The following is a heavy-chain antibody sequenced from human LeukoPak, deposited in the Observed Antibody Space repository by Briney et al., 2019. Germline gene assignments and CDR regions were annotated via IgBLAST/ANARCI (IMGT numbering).Heavy chain of an antibody. CDR1: GGSISSSAW. J-gene: IGHJ4*02. D-gene: IGHD6-13*01. CDR2: VYHSGST. V-gene: IGHV4-4*02. CDR3: ARDLGSSWFEPLDY. Sequence: SETLSLTCAVSGGSISSSAWWSWVRQPPGKGLEWIGEVYHSGSTNYNSFLKSRVTISVDKSKNQFSLKLTSATAADTAVYYCARDLGSSWFEPLDYWGQEILVIVSS.